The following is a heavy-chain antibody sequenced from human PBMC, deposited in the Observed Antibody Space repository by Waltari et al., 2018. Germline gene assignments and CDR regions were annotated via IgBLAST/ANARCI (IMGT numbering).Heavy chain of an antibody. Sequence: QVQLQQWGAGLLKPSETLSLTCAVYGGSFSGYYWSWIRQPPGKGLEWIGEINHSGSTNYNPSLKSRVTISVDTSNNEFSLKLSSVTAADTAVYYCARRARSSWYYQGGYFDYRGQGTLVIVAS. CDR2: INHSGST. D-gene: IGHD6-13*01. CDR1: GGSFSGYY. V-gene: IGHV4-34*01. CDR3: ARRARSSWYYQGGYFDY. J-gene: IGHJ4*02.